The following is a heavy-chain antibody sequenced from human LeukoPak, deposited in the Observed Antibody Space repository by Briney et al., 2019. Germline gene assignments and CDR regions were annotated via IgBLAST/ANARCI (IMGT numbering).Heavy chain of an antibody. D-gene: IGHD3-9*01. CDR3: ARDFEVPSAAPDYFYNYYIDV. CDR2: INSGSTTI. CDR1: GFTFSVYS. Sequence: GGSLRLSCAASGFTFSVYSMNWVRQVPGKGLEWISYINSGSTTIYYADSVKGRFTISRDNVENSLYLQMNSLSVEDTAMYYCARDFEVPSAAPDYFYNYYIDVWGKGTTVTVSS. V-gene: IGHV3-48*04. J-gene: IGHJ6*03.